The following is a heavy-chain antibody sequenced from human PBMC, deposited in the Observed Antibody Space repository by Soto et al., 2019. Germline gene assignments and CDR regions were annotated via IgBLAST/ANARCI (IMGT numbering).Heavy chain of an antibody. CDR3: ARSPGIQLWYGFHAFDI. CDR1: GYSFTSYW. V-gene: IGHV5-51*01. CDR2: IYPGDSDT. Sequence: EFLKISFKGSGYSFTSYWIGWVRQIPGKGLEWMGIIYPGDSDTRYSPSFQGQVTISADKSISTAYLQWSSLKASDTAMYYCARSPGIQLWYGFHAFDIWGQGTMVTVSS. J-gene: IGHJ3*02. D-gene: IGHD5-18*01.